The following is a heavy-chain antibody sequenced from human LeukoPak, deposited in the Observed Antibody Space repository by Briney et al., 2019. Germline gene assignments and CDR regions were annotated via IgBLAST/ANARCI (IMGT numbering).Heavy chain of an antibody. V-gene: IGHV3-53*01. CDR1: GFTVSNNY. CDR2: IYSGGNT. CDR3: ASTNYDILTGYYSNFDY. J-gene: IGHJ4*02. D-gene: IGHD3-9*01. Sequence: GGSLRLSCAASGFTVSNNYIAWVRQAPGKGLEWVSVIYSGGNTYYADSVKGRFTISRDNAKNSLYLQMNSLRAEDTAVYYCASTNYDILTGYYSNFDYWGQGTLVTVSS.